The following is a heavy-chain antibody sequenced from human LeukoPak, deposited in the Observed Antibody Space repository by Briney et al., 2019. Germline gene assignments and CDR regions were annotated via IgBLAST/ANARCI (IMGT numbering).Heavy chain of an antibody. Sequence: TTSETLSLTCTVSGGSISSYYWSWIRQPPGKGLEWIGYIYYSGSTYYNPSLKSRATISVDTSKNQFSLKLSSVTAADTAVYYCARRVAAAEDYWGQGTLVTVSS. CDR2: IYYSGST. CDR3: ARRVAAAEDY. CDR1: GGSISSYY. J-gene: IGHJ4*02. V-gene: IGHV4-59*08. D-gene: IGHD6-13*01.